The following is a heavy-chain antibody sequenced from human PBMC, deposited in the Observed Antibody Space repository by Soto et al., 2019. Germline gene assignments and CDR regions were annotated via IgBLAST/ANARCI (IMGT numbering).Heavy chain of an antibody. CDR2: IKQDGSEK. D-gene: IGHD3-22*01. CDR3: ASDEYYYDSSGYYDY. Sequence: LRLSCAASGFTFSSYWMSWVRQAPVKGLEWVANIKQDGSEKYYVDSVKGRFTISRDNAKNSLYLQMNSLRAEDTAVYYCASDEYYYDSSGYYDYWGEGTLVTVSS. J-gene: IGHJ4*02. CDR1: GFTFSSYW. V-gene: IGHV3-7*01.